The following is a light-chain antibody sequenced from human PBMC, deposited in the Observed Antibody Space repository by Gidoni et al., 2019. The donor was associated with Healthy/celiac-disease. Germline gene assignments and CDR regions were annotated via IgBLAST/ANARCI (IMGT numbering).Light chain of an antibody. J-gene: IGKJ4*01. CDR1: QSISIY. CDR2: SAT. Sequence: DIQRTQSLSPLSASVGDRVTITCRASQSISIYLNWYQQKPGKAPKPLIYSATSLQSGVPSRFSGSGSGTDFTLTISSLQPEDFATYYCQQSYNTPRSLTFGGGTKVEIK. V-gene: IGKV1-39*01. CDR3: QQSYNTPRSLT.